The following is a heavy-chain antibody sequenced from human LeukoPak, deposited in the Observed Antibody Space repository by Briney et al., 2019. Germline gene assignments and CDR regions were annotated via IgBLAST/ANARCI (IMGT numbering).Heavy chain of an antibody. J-gene: IGHJ4*02. CDR1: GGSISSYY. CDR3: ARELVVAGTLDY. CDR2: IYYSGST. V-gene: IGHV4-59*12. Sequence: SETLSLTCTVSGGSISSYYWSWIRQPPGKGLEWIGYIYYSGSTYYNPSLKSRVTISVDTSKNQFSLKLSSVTAADTAVYYCARELVVAGTLDYWGQGTLVTVSS. D-gene: IGHD6-19*01.